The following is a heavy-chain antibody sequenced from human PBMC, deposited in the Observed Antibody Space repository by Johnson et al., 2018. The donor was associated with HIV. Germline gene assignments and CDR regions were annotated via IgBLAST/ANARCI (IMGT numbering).Heavy chain of an antibody. J-gene: IGHJ3*02. CDR3: ARGDIGWNDDFAFDI. D-gene: IGHD1-1*01. CDR2: INWNGGNI. Sequence: EVQLVESGGGVVRPGGSLRLSCTASGFTFDDYGMSWVRQVPGKGLEWVSGINWNGGNIAYADSVKGRFSISRDNAKKSLYLQMNSLRPEDTAVYYCARGDIGWNDDFAFDIWGQGTMVTVSS. V-gene: IGHV3-20*04. CDR1: GFTFDDYG.